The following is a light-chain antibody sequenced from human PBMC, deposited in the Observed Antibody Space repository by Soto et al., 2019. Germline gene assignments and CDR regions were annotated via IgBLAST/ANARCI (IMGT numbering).Light chain of an antibody. CDR2: DVS. CDR1: SSDVGGYNY. J-gene: IGLJ3*02. V-gene: IGLV2-14*01. Sequence: QSALTQPASVSGSPGQSITISCTGTSSDVGGYNYVSWYQQHPGKAPKLMIYDVSNRPSGVSNRFSGSKSGNTASLTISGLQAEDEADYYCISYTSSSTRVFGGGTKVPVL. CDR3: ISYTSSSTRV.